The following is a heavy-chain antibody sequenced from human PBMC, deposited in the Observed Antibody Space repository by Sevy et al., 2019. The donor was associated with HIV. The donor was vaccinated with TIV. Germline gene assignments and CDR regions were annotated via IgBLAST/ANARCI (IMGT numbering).Heavy chain of an antibody. CDR3: AKKMGGGSGMAFLVDY. J-gene: IGHJ4*02. CDR1: GFTFSSFA. CDR2: ISGTGDHK. Sequence: GGSLRLSCAASGFTFSSFAMGWVRQAPGKGLDWISVISGTGDHKYYADSVKGRFTISRDNSKNTLFLQMNSLRAEDTAIFYCAKKMGGGSGMAFLVDYWGQGTLVTVSS. D-gene: IGHD5-18*01. V-gene: IGHV3-23*01.